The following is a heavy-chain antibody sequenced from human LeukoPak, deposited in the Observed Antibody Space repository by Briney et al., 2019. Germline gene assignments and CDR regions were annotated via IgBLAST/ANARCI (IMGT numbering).Heavy chain of an antibody. CDR3: ARVLLSNYDFWSGYSNWFDP. V-gene: IGHV4-59*01. CDR2: IYYSGST. Sequence: SETLSLTCTVSGASIKSYYWTWIRQSPGKGLEWIGYIYYSGSTNYNPSLKSRVTISVDTSKNQFSLKLSSVTAADTAAYYCARVLLSNYDFWSGYSNWFDPWGQGTLVTVSS. J-gene: IGHJ5*02. CDR1: GASIKSYY. D-gene: IGHD3-3*01.